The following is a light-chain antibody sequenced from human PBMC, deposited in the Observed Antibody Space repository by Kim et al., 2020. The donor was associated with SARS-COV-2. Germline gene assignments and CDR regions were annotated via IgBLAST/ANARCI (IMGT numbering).Light chain of an antibody. CDR2: EDK. V-gene: IGLV6-57*04. CDR3: QSYDSSNWV. Sequence: NFMLTQPHSVSESPGKTVTISCTRSSGSIASNYVQWYQQRPGSAPTTVIYEDKQRPSGVPDRFSGSIDSSSNSASLTISGLKTEDEADYYCQSYDSSNWVFGGGTQLTVL. J-gene: IGLJ3*02. CDR1: SGSIASNY.